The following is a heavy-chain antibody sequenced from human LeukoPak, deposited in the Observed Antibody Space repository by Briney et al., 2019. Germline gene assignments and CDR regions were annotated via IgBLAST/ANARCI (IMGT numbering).Heavy chain of an antibody. Sequence: PGGSLTLSCAASGFTFSSYSMNWVRQAPGKGLEWVSSISSSISYIYYADSVKGRFTISRDNAKNSLYLQMNSLRAEDTAVYYCARDYYGSESHPHYYYYYGMDVWGQGTTVTVSS. D-gene: IGHD3-10*01. V-gene: IGHV3-21*01. J-gene: IGHJ6*02. CDR2: ISSSISYI. CDR3: ARDYYGSESHPHYYYYYGMDV. CDR1: GFTFSSYS.